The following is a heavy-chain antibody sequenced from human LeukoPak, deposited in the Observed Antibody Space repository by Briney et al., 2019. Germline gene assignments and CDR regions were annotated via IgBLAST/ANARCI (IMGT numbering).Heavy chain of an antibody. CDR1: GGSISSYY. D-gene: IGHD5-18*01. CDR3: AREAPTRLWFSGYMDV. CDR2: IYYSGST. J-gene: IGHJ6*03. V-gene: IGHV4-59*01. Sequence: SETLSLTCTVSGGSISSYYWSWIRQPPGKGLEWIGYIYYSGSTNYNPSLKSRVTISVDTSKNQFSLKLSSVTAADTAVYYCAREAPTRLWFSGYMDVWGKGTTVTVSS.